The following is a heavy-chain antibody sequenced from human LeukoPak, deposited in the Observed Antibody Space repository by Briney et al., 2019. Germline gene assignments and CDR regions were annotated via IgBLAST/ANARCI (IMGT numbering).Heavy chain of an antibody. CDR3: AKDIFGYGYTAPLDY. CDR2: ISWNSGSI. Sequence: GRSLRLSCAASGFTFDDYAMHWVRQAPGKGLEWVSGISWNSGSIGYADSVKGRFTISRDNAKNSLYLQMNSLRAEDTALYYCAKDIFGYGYTAPLDYWGQGTLVTVSS. J-gene: IGHJ4*02. D-gene: IGHD5-18*01. V-gene: IGHV3-9*01. CDR1: GFTFDDYA.